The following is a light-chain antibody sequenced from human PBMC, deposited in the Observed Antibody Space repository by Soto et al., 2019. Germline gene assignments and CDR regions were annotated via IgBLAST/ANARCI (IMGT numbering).Light chain of an antibody. V-gene: IGKV3-20*01. CDR3: QQYGSSPGA. CDR2: AAS. Sequence: EIVLTQSPGTLSLSPGERATLSCRASQSVSSSYLAWYQQKPGQAPRLLIYAASSRATGIPDRFSGSGSGKDFTLTISRLEPEDLAVYYCQQYGSSPGAFGPGTKVDIK. J-gene: IGKJ3*01. CDR1: QSVSSSY.